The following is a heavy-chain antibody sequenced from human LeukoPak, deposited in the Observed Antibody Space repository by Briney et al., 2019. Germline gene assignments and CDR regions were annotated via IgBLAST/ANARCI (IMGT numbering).Heavy chain of an antibody. J-gene: IGHJ4*02. V-gene: IGHV3-74*01. D-gene: IGHD1-1*01. CDR3: GERY. CDR1: GFTFSSSW. Sequence: PGGFLRLSCAASGFTFSSSWMHWVRQAPGKGLVWVSRIDTDGSSTNYADSVKGRFTISRDNAKNTLYLQMNSLRAEDTAVYYCGERYWGQGTLVTVSS. CDR2: IDTDGSST.